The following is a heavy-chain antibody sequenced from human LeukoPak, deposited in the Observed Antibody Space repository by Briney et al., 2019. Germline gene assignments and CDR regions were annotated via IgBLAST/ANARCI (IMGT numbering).Heavy chain of an antibody. V-gene: IGHV4-4*02. Sequence: SLTCAVSGDSVSRSNWWSWVRQPPGEGREWVGEIYHSGSTNYNPSLKSRVTISVDKSKNQFSLKLSSVTAADTAVYYCARHSYDILTGYHFDYWGQGTLVTVSS. J-gene: IGHJ4*02. D-gene: IGHD3-9*01. CDR3: ARHSYDILTGYHFDY. CDR1: GDSVSRSNW. CDR2: IYHSGST.